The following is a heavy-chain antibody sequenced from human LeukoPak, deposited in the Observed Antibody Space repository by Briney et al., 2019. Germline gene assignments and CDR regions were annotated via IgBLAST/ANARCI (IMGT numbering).Heavy chain of an antibody. J-gene: IGHJ4*02. Sequence: GGSLRLSCAASGFIFSSNWMHWVRQAPGKGLVWVSRINEDGSTTNHADSVKGRFTISRDNAKNTLYMQMNSLKAEDTAVYYCVRDLGGRSGHWGQGTLVTVSS. CDR1: GFIFSSNW. CDR2: INEDGSTT. CDR3: VRDLGGRSGH. V-gene: IGHV3-74*01. D-gene: IGHD1-26*01.